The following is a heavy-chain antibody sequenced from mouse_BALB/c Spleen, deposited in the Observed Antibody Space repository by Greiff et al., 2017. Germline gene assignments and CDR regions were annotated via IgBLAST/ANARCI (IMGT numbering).Heavy chain of an antibody. V-gene: IGHV1-81*01. Sequence: VKLQQSGPELVKPGASVKLSCKASGFTFTDYVISWVQQSTGPGLEWIGEIYPGSGSTYYTEKFTGKATLTAAKSSNTAYLQLSSLTSEDSAVYFCAREELRRGAWFAYWGQGTLVTVAA. CDR1: GFTFTDYV. CDR2: IYPGSGST. D-gene: IGHD2-4*01. CDR3: AREELRRGAWFAY. J-gene: IGHJ3*01.